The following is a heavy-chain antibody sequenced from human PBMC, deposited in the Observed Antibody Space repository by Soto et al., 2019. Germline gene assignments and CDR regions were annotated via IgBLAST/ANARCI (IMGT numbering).Heavy chain of an antibody. CDR3: ARDSVSSGSSIDY. CDR2: IYYSGST. J-gene: IGHJ4*02. CDR1: GGSISSGGYY. V-gene: IGHV4-31*03. D-gene: IGHD3-22*01. Sequence: SETLSLTCTVSGGSISSGGYYWSWIRQHPGKGLEWIGYIYYSGSTYYNPSLKSRVTISVDTSKNQFSLKLSSVTAADTAVYYCARDSVSSGSSIDYWGQGTLVTVSS.